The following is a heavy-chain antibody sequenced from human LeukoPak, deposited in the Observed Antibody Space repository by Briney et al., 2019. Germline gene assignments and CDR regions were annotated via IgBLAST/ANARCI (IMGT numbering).Heavy chain of an antibody. CDR1: GFTFSGYS. J-gene: IGHJ4*02. CDR3: ARPFSVHFDWDY. V-gene: IGHV3-7*01. Sequence: GGSLRLSCAASGFTFSGYSMSWARQAPGKGLEWVANIKPDGSEKYYVNSLKGRFIISRDNGKNSLYLQMNSLRAEDTAVYYCARPFSVHFDWDYWGQGTLVTVSS. D-gene: IGHD3-9*01. CDR2: IKPDGSEK.